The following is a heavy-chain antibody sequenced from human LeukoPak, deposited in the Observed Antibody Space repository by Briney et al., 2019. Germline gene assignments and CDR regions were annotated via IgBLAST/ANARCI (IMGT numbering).Heavy chain of an antibody. V-gene: IGHV1-8*03. Sequence: ASVKVSCKASGYTFTSYDINWVRQATGQGLEWMGWMNPNSGNTGYAQKFQGRVTITRNTSISTAYMELSRLRSDDTAVYYCARTWAARPAEYFQHWGQGTLVTVSS. CDR1: GYTFTSYD. CDR2: MNPNSGNT. J-gene: IGHJ1*01. D-gene: IGHD5-18*01. CDR3: ARTWAARPAEYFQH.